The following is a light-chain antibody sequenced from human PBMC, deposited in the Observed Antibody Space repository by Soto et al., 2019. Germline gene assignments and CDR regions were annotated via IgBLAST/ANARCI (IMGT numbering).Light chain of an antibody. Sequence: EIVLTQSPDTLSLSPGDRVTLSCRASQSVRSNFLAWYQQKRGQAPRLLIYGASTGATGVADRFTGSGSGTEFTLTISRLEPEDFGVFYCQQYGNSPYTFGRGTKREI. CDR3: QQYGNSPYT. CDR2: GAS. CDR1: QSVRSNF. V-gene: IGKV3-20*01. J-gene: IGKJ2*01.